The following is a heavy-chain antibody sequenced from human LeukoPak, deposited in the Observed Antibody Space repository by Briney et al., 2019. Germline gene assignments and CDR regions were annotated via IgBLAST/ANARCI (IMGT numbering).Heavy chain of an antibody. V-gene: IGHV1-69*04. CDR1: GGTFSSYA. CDR3: ARDWVPYYGDYVPLDY. CDR2: IIPILGIA. D-gene: IGHD4-17*01. J-gene: IGHJ4*02. Sequence: GASVKVSCKASGGTFSSYAISWVRQAPGQGLEWMGRIIPILGIANYAQKFQGRVTITADKSTSTAYMKLSSLRTEDTAVYYCARDWVPYYGDYVPLDYWGQGTLVTVSS.